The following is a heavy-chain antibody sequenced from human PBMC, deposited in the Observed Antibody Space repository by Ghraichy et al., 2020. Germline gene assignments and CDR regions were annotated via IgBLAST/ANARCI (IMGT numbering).Heavy chain of an antibody. J-gene: IGHJ4*02. CDR1: GFTFSSYA. D-gene: IGHD3-3*01. CDR2: ISGSGGST. Sequence: GGSLRLSCAASGFTFSSYAMSWVRQAPGKGLEWVSAISGSGGSTYYADSVKGRFTISRDNSKNTLYLQMNSLRAEDTAVYYCAKGGSDFWSGYYTLYSVVWGQGTLVTVSS. CDR3: AKGGSDFWSGYYTLYSVV. V-gene: IGHV3-23*01.